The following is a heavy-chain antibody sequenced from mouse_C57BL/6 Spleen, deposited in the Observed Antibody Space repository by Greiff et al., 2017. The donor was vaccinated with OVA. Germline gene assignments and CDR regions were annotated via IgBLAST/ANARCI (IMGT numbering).Heavy chain of an antibody. CDR3: TEAY. V-gene: IGHV14-1*01. J-gene: IGHJ3*01. CDR2: IDPEDGDT. Sequence: EVQLQQSGAELVRPGASVKMSCTASGFTITDYYMHWVKQRPEQGLEWIGRIDPEDGDTEYAPKFQGKATMTANTSSNPAYLQLSRLTSADTAVDYCTEAYWGQGTTVTVSA. CDR1: GFTITDYY.